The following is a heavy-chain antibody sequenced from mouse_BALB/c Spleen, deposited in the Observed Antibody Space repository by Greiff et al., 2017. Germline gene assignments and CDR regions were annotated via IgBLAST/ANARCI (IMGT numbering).Heavy chain of an antibody. CDR1: GFTFSDYY. D-gene: IGHD2-2*01. CDR3: ARGGYYYAMDY. CDR2: ISDGGSYT. J-gene: IGHJ4*01. Sequence: EVNLVESGGGLVKPGGSLKLSCAASGFTFSDYYMYWVRQTPEKRLEWVATISDGGSYTYYPDSVKGRFTISRDNAKNNLYLQMSSLKSEDTAMYYCARGGYYYAMDYWGQGTSVTVSS. V-gene: IGHV5-4*02.